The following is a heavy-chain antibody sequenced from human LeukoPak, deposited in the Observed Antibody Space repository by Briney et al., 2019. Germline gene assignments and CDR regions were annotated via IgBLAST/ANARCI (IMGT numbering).Heavy chain of an antibody. V-gene: IGHV4-34*01. D-gene: IGHD2-8*01. Sequence: SETLSLTCAVYGGSFSGYYWSWIRQPPGKGLEWIGEINHSGSTNYNPSLKSRVTISVDTSKNQFSLKLSSVTAADTAVYYCAREGGLTVEPVFDYWGQGTLVTVSS. CDR3: AREGGLTVEPVFDY. CDR2: INHSGST. J-gene: IGHJ4*02. CDR1: GGSFSGYY.